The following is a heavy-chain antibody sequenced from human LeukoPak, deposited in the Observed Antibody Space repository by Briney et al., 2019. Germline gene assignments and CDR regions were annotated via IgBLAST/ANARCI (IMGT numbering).Heavy chain of an antibody. CDR1: GYTFTSYG. J-gene: IGHJ4*02. CDR3: ATGWSGYYRWRLDY. Sequence: GASVKVSCKASGYTFTSYGISWVRQAPGQGLEWMGWISAYNGNTNYAQKLQGRVTMTTDTSTSTAYMELRSPRSDDTAVYYCATGWSGYYRWRLDYWGQGTLVTVSS. CDR2: ISAYNGNT. D-gene: IGHD3-3*01. V-gene: IGHV1-18*01.